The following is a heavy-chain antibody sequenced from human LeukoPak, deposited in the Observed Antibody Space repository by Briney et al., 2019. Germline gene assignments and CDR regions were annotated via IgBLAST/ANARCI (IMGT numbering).Heavy chain of an antibody. J-gene: IGHJ4*02. CDR2: IWYDGSNK. D-gene: IGHD1-1*01. CDR1: GFTFSSYG. CDR3: AREGIVGRYLRYFDY. V-gene: IGHV3-33*01. Sequence: PGGSLRLSCAASGFTFSSYGMHWVRQAPGKGLEWVAVIWYDGSNKYYADSVKGRFTISRDNSKNTLYLQMNSLRAEDTAVYYCAREGIVGRYLRYFDYWGQGTLVTVSS.